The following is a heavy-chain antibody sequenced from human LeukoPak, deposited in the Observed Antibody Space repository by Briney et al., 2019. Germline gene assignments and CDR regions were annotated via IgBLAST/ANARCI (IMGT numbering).Heavy chain of an antibody. Sequence: SETLSLTRTVSGGSISSGGYSWSWIRQHPRKGLEWLAYIYYSGSTYYNPSLKSRVTISVDTSKNQFSLKLSSVTAADTAVYYCARAGDCSGGSYFTFDYWGQGTLVTVSS. J-gene: IGHJ4*02. V-gene: IGHV4-31*03. CDR1: GGSISSGGYS. D-gene: IGHD2-15*01. CDR2: IYYSGST. CDR3: ARAGDCSGGSYFTFDY.